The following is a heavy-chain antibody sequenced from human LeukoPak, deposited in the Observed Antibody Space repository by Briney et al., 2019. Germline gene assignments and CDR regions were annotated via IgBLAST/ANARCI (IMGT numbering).Heavy chain of an antibody. V-gene: IGHV3-23*01. CDR2: ISDSGART. J-gene: IGHJ4*02. Sequence: GGSLRLSCAASGFTFSSYAMTWVRRAPGKGLEWVSTISDSGARTNYADSAKGRFTISRDNSMNTLYLQMNSLRADDTAVYYCASDYFLDYWGQGTLVTVSS. CDR1: GFTFSSYA. CDR3: ASDYFLDY. D-gene: IGHD6-25*01.